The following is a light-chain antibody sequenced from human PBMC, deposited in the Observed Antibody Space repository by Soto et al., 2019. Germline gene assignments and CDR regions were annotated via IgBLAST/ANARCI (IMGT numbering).Light chain of an antibody. CDR3: SSYTSSSTL. CDR1: SSDVGGYKY. V-gene: IGLV2-14*01. Sequence: QSVLTQPASVSGSPGQSITISCTGTSSDVGGYKYVSWYQQHPGKAPKLMIYDVSNRPSGVSNCFSGSKSGNTASLTISGLQAEDEADYYCSSYTSSSTLFGTGTKVTVL. J-gene: IGLJ1*01. CDR2: DVS.